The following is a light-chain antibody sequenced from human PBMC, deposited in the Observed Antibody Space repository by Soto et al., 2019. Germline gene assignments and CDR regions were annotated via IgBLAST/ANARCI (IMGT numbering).Light chain of an antibody. CDR1: QDISSY. V-gene: IGKV1-39*01. CDR2: AAS. Sequence: NQKNQSPYSQSSSVRDRVTNTSQASQDISSYLNWYQQKPGKAPKLLIYAASSLQSGVPSRFSGSGSGTDFTLTISSLQPEDFATYYCQQSYSTPLTFGGGTKVDIK. J-gene: IGKJ4*01. CDR3: QQSYSTPLT.